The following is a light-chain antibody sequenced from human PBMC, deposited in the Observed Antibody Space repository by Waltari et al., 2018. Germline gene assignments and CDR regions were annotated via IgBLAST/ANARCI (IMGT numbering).Light chain of an antibody. V-gene: IGLV2-23*03. CDR3: CSYAGSNTFVV. J-gene: IGLJ3*02. Sequence: QSALTQPASVSGSPGQSITIPCTRTSSDVGSYNLVSCYQQHPGKAPKLMVYEGNNRPSGVSNRFSGSKSDNSASLTISGLQGEDEADYHCCSYAGSNTFVVFGGGTKLAVL. CDR2: EGN. CDR1: SSDVGSYNL.